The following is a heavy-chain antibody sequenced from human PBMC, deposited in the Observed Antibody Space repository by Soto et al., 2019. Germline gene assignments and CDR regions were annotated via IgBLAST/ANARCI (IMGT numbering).Heavy chain of an antibody. Sequence: VASVKVSCKPSGGTLSSYVISWVRQAPGQGLEWMGGIIPVSAKSNYAQKFQGRVTITADESTSTAYMELSSLRSDDTAIYYCAITPGPHYFEIDGSVRGNWFDPWGQGTLVTVSS. V-gene: IGHV1-69*13. CDR1: GGTLSSYV. CDR2: IIPVSAKS. D-gene: IGHD3-22*01. J-gene: IGHJ5*02. CDR3: AITPGPHYFEIDGSVRGNWFDP.